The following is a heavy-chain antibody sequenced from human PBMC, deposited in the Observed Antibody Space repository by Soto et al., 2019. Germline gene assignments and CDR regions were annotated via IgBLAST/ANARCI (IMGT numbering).Heavy chain of an antibody. Sequence: QVQLVESGGGVVQPGGSLRLSCAASGYIFSDHAMHWFRQSPGEGLEWVTVISADGTREFYAESVKGRFVISRDNLKNTVSLQMNTVRDEDAAFYYCATHVGVGGCVGTPVHWCQGNLVTV. J-gene: IGHJ4*01. CDR3: ATHVGVGGCVGTPVH. CDR2: ISADGTRE. CDR1: GYIFSDHA. V-gene: IGHV3-30-3*02. D-gene: IGHD5-12*01.